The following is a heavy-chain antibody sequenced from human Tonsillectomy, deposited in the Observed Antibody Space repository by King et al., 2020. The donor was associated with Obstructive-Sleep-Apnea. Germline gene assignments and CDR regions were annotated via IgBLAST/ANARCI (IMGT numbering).Heavy chain of an antibody. CDR1: GYTFTSCD. CDR3: ARARYDSSGYYFDS. D-gene: IGHD3-22*01. CDR2: MNPTSGNT. Sequence: VQLVESGAEVKKPGASVKVSCKASGYTFTSCDINWVRQATGQGLEWMGWMNPTSGNTVYAQKFQGRVTMTRNTSISTAYMELSSLRFEDTAVYYFARARYDSSGYYFDSSGPGTRVTVSS. V-gene: IGHV1-8*01. J-gene: IGHJ4*01.